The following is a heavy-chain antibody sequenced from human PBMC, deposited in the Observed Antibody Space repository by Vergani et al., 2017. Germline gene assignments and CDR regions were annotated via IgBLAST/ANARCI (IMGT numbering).Heavy chain of an antibody. Sequence: EVHLVESGGGLVQPGRSLRLSCSGSGFTLGDYAMNWVRQAPGKGLEWVSSISGNNDDVYYADSVKGRFTISRDNAKNSLYLDMSSLRAEDTAVYYCVRDVRVSRTWGQGTTVTVSS. V-gene: IGHV3-21*01. CDR2: ISGNNDDV. CDR3: VRDVRVSRT. CDR1: GFTLGDYA. J-gene: IGHJ6*02.